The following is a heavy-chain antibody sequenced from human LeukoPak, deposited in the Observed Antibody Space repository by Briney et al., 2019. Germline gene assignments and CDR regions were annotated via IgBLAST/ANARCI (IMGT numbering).Heavy chain of an antibody. J-gene: IGHJ4*02. Sequence: PGRSLRLSCAASGFTFSSYGMHRVRQAPGKGLEWVAVISYDGSNKYYADSVKGRFTISRDNSKNTLYLQMNSLRAEDTAVYYCAKDSLNGYSYGYIYWGQGTLVTVSS. CDR2: ISYDGSNK. CDR1: GFTFSSYG. D-gene: IGHD5-18*01. CDR3: AKDSLNGYSYGYIY. V-gene: IGHV3-30*18.